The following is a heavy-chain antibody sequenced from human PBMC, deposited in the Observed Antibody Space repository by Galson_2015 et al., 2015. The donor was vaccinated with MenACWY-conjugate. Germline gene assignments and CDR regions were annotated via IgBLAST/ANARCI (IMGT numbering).Heavy chain of an antibody. CDR3: SRTGATPGDY. Sequence: PALVSPTPTLTLACTFSGFSLSTRGVGVGWIRQPPGKALEWLELIYWDDDKRYSPSLRSRLTITKDTSKNHVVLTMTSMDPVDTATYSSSRTGATPGDYWGQGTLVTVSS. J-gene: IGHJ4*02. V-gene: IGHV2-5*02. CDR1: GFSLSTRGVG. CDR2: IYWDDDK. D-gene: IGHD2-15*01.